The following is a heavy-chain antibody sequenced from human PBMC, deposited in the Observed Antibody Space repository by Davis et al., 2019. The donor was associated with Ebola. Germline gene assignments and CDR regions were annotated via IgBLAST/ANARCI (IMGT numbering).Heavy chain of an antibody. V-gene: IGHV6-1*01. CDR3: AREYCAHSICYFDGFDI. J-gene: IGHJ3*02. CDR2: TYSSSYCYN. D-gene: IGHD2-21*01. Sequence: HSQTLSLTCAISGDSVSSNNAAWNWIRQSPSLCLSLLARTYSSSYCYNDFAFPVNSRITINPDTSKNQFSLQLNSVTPEDTAVYFCAREYCAHSICYFDGFDIWGQGTTVTVAS. CDR1: GDSVSSNNAA.